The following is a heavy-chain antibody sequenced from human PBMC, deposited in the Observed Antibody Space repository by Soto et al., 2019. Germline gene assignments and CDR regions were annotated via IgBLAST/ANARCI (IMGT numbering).Heavy chain of an antibody. J-gene: IGHJ6*04. CDR1: GFTFDDYA. CDR2: ISSSSSTI. Sequence: PGGSLRLSCAASGFTFDDYAMHWVRQAPGKGLEWVSYISSSSSTIYYADSVKGRFTISRDNAKNSLYLQMNSLRAEDTAVYYFASGEEYRTYFYSMDVWGERTTVTVSS. V-gene: IGHV3-48*01. CDR3: ASGEEYRTYFYSMDV. D-gene: IGHD2-2*01.